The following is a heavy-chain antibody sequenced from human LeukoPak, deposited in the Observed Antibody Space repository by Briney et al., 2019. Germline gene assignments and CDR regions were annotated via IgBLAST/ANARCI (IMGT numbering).Heavy chain of an antibody. J-gene: IGHJ4*02. CDR1: GFTFSSYG. V-gene: IGHV3-30*02. CDR3: AKDFGGYYYDSSGYYDY. Sequence: GGSLRLSRAASGFTFSSYGMHWVRQAPGKGLEWVAVIWYDGSNKYYADSVKGRFTISRDNSKNTLYLQMNSLRAEDTAVYYCAKDFGGYYYDSSGYYDYWGQGTLVTVSS. D-gene: IGHD3-22*01. CDR2: IWYDGSNK.